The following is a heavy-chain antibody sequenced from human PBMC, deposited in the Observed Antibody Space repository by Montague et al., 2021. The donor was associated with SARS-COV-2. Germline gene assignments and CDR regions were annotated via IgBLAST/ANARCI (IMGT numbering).Heavy chain of an antibody. CDR1: RFSFTNYP. Sequence: SLRLSCAASRFSFTNYPMRWVRQTPGKGLEWVSAIDASGDLTFYSDSVKGRFTISRDNSKNTLYLQMNSLRVEDTAIYYCARHPETGLDYWGRGTLVTVSS. J-gene: IGHJ4*02. CDR3: ARHPETGLDY. CDR2: IDASGDLT. D-gene: IGHD3-9*01. V-gene: IGHV3-23*01.